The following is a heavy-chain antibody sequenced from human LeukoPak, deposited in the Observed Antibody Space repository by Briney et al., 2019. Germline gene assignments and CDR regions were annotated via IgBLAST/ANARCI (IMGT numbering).Heavy chain of an antibody. Sequence: GGSLRLSCAASGFTFSSYAMSWVRQAPGKGLVWVSAISGSGGSTYYADSVKGRLTISRDNSKNTLYLQMNSLRAEDTAVYYCAKARRITMIVVVIKGGLDYWGQGTLVTVSS. CDR1: GFTFSSYA. V-gene: IGHV3-23*01. D-gene: IGHD3-22*01. CDR3: AKARRITMIVVVIKGGLDY. CDR2: ISGSGGST. J-gene: IGHJ4*02.